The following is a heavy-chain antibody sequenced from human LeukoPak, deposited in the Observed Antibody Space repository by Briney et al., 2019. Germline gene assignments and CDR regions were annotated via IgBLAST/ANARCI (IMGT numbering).Heavy chain of an antibody. V-gene: IGHV3-33*01. CDR3: AREGVWRQQLVDYYYGMDV. CDR2: IWYDGSNK. CDR1: GFTFSSYG. D-gene: IGHD6-13*01. J-gene: IGHJ6*02. Sequence: PGGSLRLSCAASGFTFSSYGMHWVRQAPGKGLEWVAVIWYDGSNKYYADSVKGRFTISRDNAKNTLYLQMNSLRAEDTAVYYCAREGVWRQQLVDYYYGMDVWGQGTTVTVSS.